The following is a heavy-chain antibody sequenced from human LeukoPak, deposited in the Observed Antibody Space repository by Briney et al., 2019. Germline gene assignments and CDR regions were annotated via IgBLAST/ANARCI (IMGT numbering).Heavy chain of an antibody. Sequence: GRSLRLSCTVSGFMFSTYGMHWVRQAPGKGLEWVAVIWYDGSNKYHADSVKGRFTISRDNSKNILYLQMNSLRVEDTALYYYARDLYDGVAHDWGQGTLVTVSS. D-gene: IGHD5/OR15-5a*01. CDR2: IWYDGSNK. CDR1: GFMFSTYG. J-gene: IGHJ4*02. CDR3: ARDLYDGVAHD. V-gene: IGHV3-33*01.